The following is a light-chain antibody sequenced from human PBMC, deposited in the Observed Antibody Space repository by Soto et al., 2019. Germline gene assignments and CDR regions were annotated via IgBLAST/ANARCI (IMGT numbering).Light chain of an antibody. CDR1: QSLVFNDGNTY. V-gene: IGKV2-30*01. J-gene: IGKJ2*01. CDR2: KVS. Sequence: DVVMTQSPLSLPVTLGQPASISCRSSQSLVFNDGNTYLNWFQQRPGQSPRRLIYKVSVRDSGVPDRISGSGSGTDFTLQISRVEAEDVGVYYCLLGTHWPPSYTFGQGTKLEI. CDR3: LLGTHWPPSYT.